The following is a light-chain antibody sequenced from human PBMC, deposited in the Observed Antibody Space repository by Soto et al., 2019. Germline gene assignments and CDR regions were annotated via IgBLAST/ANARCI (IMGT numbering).Light chain of an antibody. CDR2: AAS. CDR1: QTISTY. CDR3: QQSHGIPYT. J-gene: IGKJ2*01. Sequence: DIQMTQSPSSLSASVGDRVTITCRASQTISTYFNWYQQKPGKAPKLLIYAASTLQSGVPSRFSGSRSGTDFTLTINSLQPEDFATYYCQQSHGIPYTFGQGTKLEIK. V-gene: IGKV1-39*01.